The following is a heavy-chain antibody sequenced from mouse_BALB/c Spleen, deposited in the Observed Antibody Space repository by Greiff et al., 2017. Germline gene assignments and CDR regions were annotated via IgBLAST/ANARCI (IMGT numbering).Heavy chain of an antibody. V-gene: IGHV1-62-2*01. CDR3: ARHEEGGGYDSWYFDV. CDR2: FYPGSGSI. Sequence: QVQLKESGAELVKPGASVKLSCKASGYTFTEYIIHWVKQRSGQGLEWIGWFYPGSGSIKYNEKFKDKATLTADKSSSTVYMELSRLTSEDSAVYFCARHEEGGGYDSWYFDVWGAGTTVTVSS. CDR1: GYTFTEYI. J-gene: IGHJ1*01. D-gene: IGHD2-2*01.